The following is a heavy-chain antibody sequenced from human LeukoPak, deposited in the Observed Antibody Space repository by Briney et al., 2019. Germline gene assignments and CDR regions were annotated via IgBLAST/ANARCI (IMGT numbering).Heavy chain of an antibody. CDR1: GGSISSSSYY. Sequence: SETLSLTCTVSGGSISSSSYYWGWIRQPPGKGLEWIGSIYYSGSTYYNPSLKSRVTISVDTSKNQFSLKLSSVTAADTAVCYCARHRIWFGESHYFDYWGQGTLVTVSS. CDR3: ARHRIWFGESHYFDY. J-gene: IGHJ4*02. V-gene: IGHV4-39*01. CDR2: IYYSGST. D-gene: IGHD3-10*01.